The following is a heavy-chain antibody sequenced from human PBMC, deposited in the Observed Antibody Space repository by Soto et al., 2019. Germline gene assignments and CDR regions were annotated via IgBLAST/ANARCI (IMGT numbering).Heavy chain of an antibody. CDR3: ARVPDPLCSGSYCSIDY. CDR2: ISDGGVMT. CDR1: GFTFSNHA. D-gene: IGHD2-15*01. Sequence: QSGGSLRLSCAASGFTFSNHAMSWVRQAPGKGLEWVSGISDGGVMTYYADSVRGRFTISRDNSKNTLYLQMKSLRAEDTAAYYCARVPDPLCSGSYCSIDYWGQGAQVTVSS. V-gene: IGHV3-23*01. J-gene: IGHJ4*02.